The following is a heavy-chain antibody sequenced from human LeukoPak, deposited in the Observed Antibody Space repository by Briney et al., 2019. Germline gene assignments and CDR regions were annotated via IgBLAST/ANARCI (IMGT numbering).Heavy chain of an antibody. J-gene: IGHJ5*02. Sequence: ASVKVSCKASGYTFTGYYMHWVRQAPGQGLEWMGWINPNSGGTNYAQKFQGRVTITADRSTSTAYMELSSLRSEDTAVYYCARETYYYDSSGYYSLNWFDPWGQGTLVTVSS. D-gene: IGHD3-22*01. CDR1: GYTFTGYY. CDR3: ARETYYYDSSGYYSLNWFDP. V-gene: IGHV1-2*02. CDR2: INPNSGGT.